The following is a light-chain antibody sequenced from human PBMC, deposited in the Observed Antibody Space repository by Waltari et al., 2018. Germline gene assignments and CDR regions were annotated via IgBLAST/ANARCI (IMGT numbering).Light chain of an antibody. CDR1: TSDMGTHDY. CDR3: SSYTGSTTLLV. CDR2: EGT. V-gene: IGLV2-14*01. Sequence: QSPLTQPAPVSGSPAQSITISCTGTTSDMGTHDYVSWYQQHPGKAPKLLIYEGTNRPSGVSTRFSGSKSGSTASLTISGLQADDEAHYYCSSYTGSTTLLVFGGGTDLTVL. J-gene: IGLJ2*01.